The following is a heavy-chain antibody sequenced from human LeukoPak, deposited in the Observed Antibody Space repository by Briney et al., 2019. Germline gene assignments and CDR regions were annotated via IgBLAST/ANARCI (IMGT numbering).Heavy chain of an antibody. D-gene: IGHD4-17*01. V-gene: IGHV4-61*01. CDR3: ARVFRGAVTSNWFDP. CDR1: GNFITRGCY. J-gene: IGHJ5*02. Sequence: SETLSLTCGVSGNFITRGCYWAWIRQPPGKGLEWIGYISDSGSTNYNPSLKSRVTMSVDSSNTEFSLRLNSVTAADTAVYYCARVFRGAVTSNWFDPWGQGTLVTVSS. CDR2: ISDSGST.